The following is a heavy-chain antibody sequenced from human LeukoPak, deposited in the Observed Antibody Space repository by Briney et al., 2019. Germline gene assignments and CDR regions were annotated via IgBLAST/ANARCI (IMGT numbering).Heavy chain of an antibody. CDR3: ARGRKDYYGSGSYYTLDAFDI. J-gene: IGHJ3*02. V-gene: IGHV4-34*01. Sequence: KPSETLSLTCAVSGGSFSGYYWRWIRQPPGKGLEWVGEINHSGSTNYNPSLKSRVTISVGTAKNEFSLKLNSVTAADSAVYYCARGRKDYYGSGSYYTLDAFDIWGQGTMVTVSS. D-gene: IGHD3-10*01. CDR1: GGSFSGYY. CDR2: INHSGST.